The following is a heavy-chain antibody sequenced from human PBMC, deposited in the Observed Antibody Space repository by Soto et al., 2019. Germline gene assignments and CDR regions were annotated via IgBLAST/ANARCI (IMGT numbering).Heavy chain of an antibody. CDR3: AKAARDCGGDCYSSYFDS. CDR1: RFTFGGYA. D-gene: IGHD2-21*02. Sequence: GGSLRLSCSASRFTFGGYAMSWVRQAPGKXLGWVSGITGNAANTVYADSVKGRFTISRDNSKNALYPQLNSLRAEDTAVYFCAKAARDCGGDCYSSYFDSWGQGPLVTVSS. J-gene: IGHJ4*02. V-gene: IGHV3-23*01. CDR2: ITGNAANT.